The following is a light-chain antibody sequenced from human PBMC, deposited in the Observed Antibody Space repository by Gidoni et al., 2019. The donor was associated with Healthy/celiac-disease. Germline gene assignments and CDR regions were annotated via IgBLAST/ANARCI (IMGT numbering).Light chain of an antibody. Sequence: QSALTQPASVSGSPGQSITISCTGTSSDVGSYNLVSCYQQPPGKAPKLMIYDVSKRPSGVSNRFSGSKSGNTASLTISGLQAEDEADYYCCSYAGSSTFVVFGGGTKLTVL. CDR1: SSDVGSYNL. CDR2: DVS. V-gene: IGLV2-23*02. CDR3: CSYAGSSTFVV. J-gene: IGLJ2*01.